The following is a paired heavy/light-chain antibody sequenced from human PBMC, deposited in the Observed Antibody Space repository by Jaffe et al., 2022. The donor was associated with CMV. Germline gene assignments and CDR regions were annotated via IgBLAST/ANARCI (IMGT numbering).Light chain of an antibody. V-gene: IGKV3-11*01. CDR2: DAS. CDR3: QQRSNWPNMYT. Sequence: EIVLTQSPATLSLSPGERATLSCRASQSVSSYLAWYQQKPGQAPRLLIYDASNRATGIPARFSGSGSGTDFTLTISSLEPEDFAVYYCQQRSNWPNMYTFGQGTKLEIK. CDR1: QSVSSY. J-gene: IGKJ2*01.
Heavy chain of an antibody. CDR3: ARMRLLRYCSSTSCSKRGYYFDY. CDR1: GGSFSGYY. D-gene: IGHD2-2*01. J-gene: IGHJ4*02. CDR2: INHSGST. V-gene: IGHV4-34*01. Sequence: QVQLQQWGAGLLKPSETLSLTCAVYGGSFSGYYWSWIRQPPGKGLEWIGEINHSGSTNYNPSLKSRVTISVDTSKNQFSLKLSSVTAADTAVYYCARMRLLRYCSSTSCSKRGYYFDYWGQGTLVTVSS.